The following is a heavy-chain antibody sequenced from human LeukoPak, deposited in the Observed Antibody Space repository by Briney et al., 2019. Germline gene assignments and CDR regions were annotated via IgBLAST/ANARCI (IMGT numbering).Heavy chain of an antibody. CDR2: INPNNSDA. CDR1: GYPFTGYF. V-gene: IGHV1-2*02. Sequence: ASVKVSCKASGYPFTGYFMHWVRQAPGQGLEWMGWINPNNSDAKYAQTFRGSVTLTRDTSISTAYMELSRLTFDDTAVYYCARVSHQTDYWGQGTLVSVSS. CDR3: ARVSHQTDY. J-gene: IGHJ4*02.